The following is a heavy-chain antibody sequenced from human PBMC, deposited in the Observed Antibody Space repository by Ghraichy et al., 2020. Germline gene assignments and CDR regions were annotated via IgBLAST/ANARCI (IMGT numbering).Heavy chain of an antibody. J-gene: IGHJ4*02. CDR2: IYTGGST. V-gene: IGHV3-53*05. Sequence: GGSLRLSCAASGFTVSSNYMSWVRQAPGKGLEWVSIIYTGGSTYYADSVKGRFTISRDNSKNTLYLQMNSLRAEDTAVYYCARVYSSSFWGLGYWGQGILVTVSS. D-gene: IGHD6-6*01. CDR1: GFTVSSNY. CDR3: ARVYSSSFWGLGY.